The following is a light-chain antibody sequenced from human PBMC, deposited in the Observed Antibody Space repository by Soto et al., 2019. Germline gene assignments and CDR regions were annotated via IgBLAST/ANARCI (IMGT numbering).Light chain of an antibody. Sequence: QSALTQPPSASGTPGQTIAISCSGGSSNIGSHTVNWYQQLPGTAPRLLIYSNTQRPSGVPDRFSGSKSGTSASLAISGLQSEYEGDYYCAAWDDSLNGAVFGGWSKVTVL. V-gene: IGLV1-44*01. CDR1: SSNIGSHT. CDR3: AAWDDSLNGAV. J-gene: IGLJ2*01. CDR2: SNT.